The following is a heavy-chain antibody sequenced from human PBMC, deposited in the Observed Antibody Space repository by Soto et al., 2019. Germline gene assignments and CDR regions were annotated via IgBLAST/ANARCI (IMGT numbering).Heavy chain of an antibody. CDR3: VRDCGANLSSX. Sequence: FSVKVSCKASGCTFSSYRINWVRQAPGQGLEWVGGIVPIYRTADYAQKFQGRVTITADESARTSYMELPSLKSQDTAVYYCVRDCGANLSSXWGQGTPCTVSX. V-gene: IGHV1-69*13. J-gene: IGHJ4*02. D-gene: IGHD6-13*01. CDR2: IVPIYRTA. CDR1: GCTFSSYR.